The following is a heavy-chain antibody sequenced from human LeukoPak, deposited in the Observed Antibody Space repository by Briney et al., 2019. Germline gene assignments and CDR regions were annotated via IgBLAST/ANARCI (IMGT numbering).Heavy chain of an antibody. Sequence: PSETLSLTCTVSGGSISSYYWSWIRQPPGKGLEWIGYIYYSGSTNYNPSLKSRATISVDTSKNQFSLKLSSVTAADAAVYYCARFTVGATYGNFDYWGQGTLVTVSS. CDR3: ARFTVGATYGNFDY. D-gene: IGHD1-26*01. V-gene: IGHV4-59*01. CDR2: IYYSGST. J-gene: IGHJ4*02. CDR1: GGSISSYY.